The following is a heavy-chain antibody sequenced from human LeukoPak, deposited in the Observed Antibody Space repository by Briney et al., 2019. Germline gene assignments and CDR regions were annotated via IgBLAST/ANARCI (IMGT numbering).Heavy chain of an antibody. CDR2: IKEDGSEN. D-gene: IGHD3-10*01. J-gene: IGHJ4*02. CDR1: GFTLSRYW. Sequence: GGSLRLSCAASGFTLSRYWMTWVRQAPGKGLEWVANIKEDGSENSYVESVKGRFTISRDNSKNTLYLQMNSLRADDTAVYYCASGVTFGETFFDYWGQGTLVTVSS. V-gene: IGHV3-7*03. CDR3: ASGVTFGETFFDY.